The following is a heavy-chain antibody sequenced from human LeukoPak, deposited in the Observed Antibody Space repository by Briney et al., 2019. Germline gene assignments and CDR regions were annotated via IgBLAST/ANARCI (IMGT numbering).Heavy chain of an antibody. D-gene: IGHD4-11*01. V-gene: IGHV1-8*01. J-gene: IGHJ5*02. CDR1: GYTFTSYD. CDR3: ARSTTVTGTVFDP. CDR2: MNPNSGNT. Sequence: ASVKVSCKASGYTFTSYDINWVRQATGQGLEWMGWMNPNSGNTGYAQKFQGRVTMTRNTSISTAYMELSSLRSEDTAVYYCARSTTVTGTVFDPWGQGTLVTVSS.